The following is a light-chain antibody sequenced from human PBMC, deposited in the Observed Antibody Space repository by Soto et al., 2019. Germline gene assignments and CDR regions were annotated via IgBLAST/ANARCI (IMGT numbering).Light chain of an antibody. CDR3: QQYGSTPVT. CDR1: QSVSSF. Sequence: EIVLTQSPATLSLSPGERATLSCRASQSVSSFLAWYQQKPGQAPRLLIYDASNRATGIPDRFTGSGSGTDFTLTINRLEPEDFAVYFCQQYGSTPVTFGQGTKVDIK. V-gene: IGKV3-20*01. CDR2: DAS. J-gene: IGKJ1*01.